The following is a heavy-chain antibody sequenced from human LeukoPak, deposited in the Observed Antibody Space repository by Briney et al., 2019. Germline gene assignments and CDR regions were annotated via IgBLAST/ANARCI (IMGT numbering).Heavy chain of an antibody. D-gene: IGHD4-23*01. V-gene: IGHV3-30*02. CDR2: IRYDGSNK. Sequence: GGSLRLSCAASGFTFSSYGMHWVRQAPGKGLEWVAFIRYDGSNKYYADSVKGRFTISRDNSKNTLYLQMNSLRAEDTAVYYCARGPTYYGGSSNDYWGQGTLVTVSS. J-gene: IGHJ4*02. CDR1: GFTFSSYG. CDR3: ARGPTYYGGSSNDY.